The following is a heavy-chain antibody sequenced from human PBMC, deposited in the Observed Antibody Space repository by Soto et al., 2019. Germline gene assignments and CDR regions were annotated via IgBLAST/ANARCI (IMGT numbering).Heavy chain of an antibody. Sequence: QVQLVQSGAEVKKPGASVKVSCKASGYTFTSYGISWVRQAPGQGLEWMGWISAYNGNTNYALKLQGRVTMTTATSTRPASMELGRLPSDATSVYYCACDGCYCSHHWGQGARVTVPS. CDR3: ACDGCYCSHH. J-gene: IGHJ5*02. V-gene: IGHV1-18*01. D-gene: IGHD2-21*01. CDR2: ISAYNGNT. CDR1: GYTFTSYG.